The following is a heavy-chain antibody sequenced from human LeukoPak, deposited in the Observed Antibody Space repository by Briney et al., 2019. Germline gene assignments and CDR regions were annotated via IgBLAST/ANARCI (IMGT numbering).Heavy chain of an antibody. Sequence: SETLSPTCAVYGGSFSGYYWSWIRQPPGKGLEWIGEINHSGSTNYNPSLKSRVTISVDTSKNQFSLKLSSVTAADTAVYYCARGPPKYYYYGSGSYYNDYYFDYWGQGTLVTVSS. CDR1: GGSFSGYY. J-gene: IGHJ4*02. CDR2: INHSGST. D-gene: IGHD3-10*01. CDR3: ARGPPKYYYYGSGSYYNDYYFDY. V-gene: IGHV4-34*01.